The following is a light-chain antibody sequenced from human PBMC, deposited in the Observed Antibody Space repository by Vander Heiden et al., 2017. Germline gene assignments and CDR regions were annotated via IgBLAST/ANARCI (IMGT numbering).Light chain of an antibody. Sequence: DIQMTQSPSSMYASVGDRVTITCRASQSSSTYLNWYQQKPGKAPKLLIYAASSLQSGVPSRFSGSGSGTDFTLTISSLQPEDFATYYCQQSYSTPWTFGQGTKVEIK. CDR1: QSSSTY. J-gene: IGKJ1*01. CDR3: QQSYSTPWT. CDR2: AAS. V-gene: IGKV1-39*01.